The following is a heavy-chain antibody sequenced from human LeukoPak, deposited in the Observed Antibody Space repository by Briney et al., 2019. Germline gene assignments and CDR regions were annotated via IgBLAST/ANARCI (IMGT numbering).Heavy chain of an antibody. V-gene: IGHV4-39*07. CDR1: GGSISSSSYY. J-gene: IGHJ6*03. CDR3: ARGWGQLVYYYYMDV. D-gene: IGHD6-6*01. Sequence: SETLSLTCTVSGGSISSSSYYWGWIRQPPGKGLEWIGSIYYSGSTYYNPSLKSRVTISVDTSKNQFSLKLSSVTAADTAVYYCARGWGQLVYYYYMDVWGKGTTVTVSS. CDR2: IYYSGST.